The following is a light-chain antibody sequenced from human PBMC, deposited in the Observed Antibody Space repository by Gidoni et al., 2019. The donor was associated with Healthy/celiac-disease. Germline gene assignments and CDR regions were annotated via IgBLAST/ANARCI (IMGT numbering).Light chain of an antibody. V-gene: IGLV3-25*03. CDR1: ALPKQY. J-gene: IGLJ3*02. CDR2: KDS. Sequence: SYELTQPPLVSVSPGQTARITCSGDALPKQYAYWYQQKPGQAPVLVIYKDSERPSGIPERFSGSSSGTTVTLTISGVQAEDEADYYWQSADSSGTWVFGGGTKLTVL. CDR3: QSADSSGTWV.